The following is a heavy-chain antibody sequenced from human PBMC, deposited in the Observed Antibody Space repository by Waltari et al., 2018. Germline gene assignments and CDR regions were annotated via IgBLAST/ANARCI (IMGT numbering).Heavy chain of an antibody. Sequence: QVQLQESGPGLVKPSQTLSLTCTVSGGSISSGGYYWSWIRQHPGKGLEWIGYIYHSGSTDYTPSLKSRVTISVDRSKNQFSLKLSSVTAADTAVYYCPHYDSLTGFRGWGQGTLVTVSS. CDR1: GGSISSGGYY. V-gene: IGHV4-31*09. CDR3: PHYDSLTGFRG. J-gene: IGHJ4*02. CDR2: IYHSGST. D-gene: IGHD3-9*01.